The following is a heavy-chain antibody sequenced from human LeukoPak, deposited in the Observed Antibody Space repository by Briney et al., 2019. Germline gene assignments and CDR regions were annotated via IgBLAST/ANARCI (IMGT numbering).Heavy chain of an antibody. CDR1: GYTFTGYY. Sequence: GASVQVSCKASGYTFTGYYMHWVRQAPGQGLEWMGWINPNSGGTNYAQKFQGRVTMTRDTSISTAYIELGRLRSDDTAVYYCAREADSSGYHRPFDYWGQGTLVTVSS. J-gene: IGHJ4*02. CDR3: AREADSSGYHRPFDY. CDR2: INPNSGGT. D-gene: IGHD3-22*01. V-gene: IGHV1-2*02.